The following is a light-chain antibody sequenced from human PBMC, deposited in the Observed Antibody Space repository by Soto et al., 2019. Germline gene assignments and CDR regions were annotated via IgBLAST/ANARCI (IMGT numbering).Light chain of an antibody. CDR3: QQRSNWTLT. V-gene: IGKV3D-20*02. J-gene: IGKJ4*01. CDR1: QSVSSSY. CDR2: DAS. Sequence: EIVLTKSPGTLSLSPGERATLSCRASQSVSSSYLAWYQQKPGQAPRLLIYDASNTATGIPARFSGSGSGTDFTLTISSLEPEDFAVYYCQQRSNWTLTFGGGTKV.